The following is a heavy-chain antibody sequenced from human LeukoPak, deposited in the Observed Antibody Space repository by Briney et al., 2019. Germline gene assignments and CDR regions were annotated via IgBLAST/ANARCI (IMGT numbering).Heavy chain of an antibody. CDR3: ARAAMVRGVEYFDY. J-gene: IGHJ4*02. CDR2: ISYDGSDK. D-gene: IGHD3-10*01. Sequence: GVSLRLSCAASIFTFSSSVMHWVRQAPGKGLEWVAAISYDGSDKYYADSVKGRFTISRDNSKNTLYLQMNSLRAEDTAIYYCARAAMVRGVEYFDYWGQGTLVTVSS. CDR1: IFTFSSSV. V-gene: IGHV3-30-3*01.